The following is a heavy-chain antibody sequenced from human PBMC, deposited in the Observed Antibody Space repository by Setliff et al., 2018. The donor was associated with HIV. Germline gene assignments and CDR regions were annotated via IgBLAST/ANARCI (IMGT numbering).Heavy chain of an antibody. Sequence: PSETLSLTCTVSGGSISSGGYYWSWIRQHPGKGLEWIGYIYYSGSTYYNPSLKSRVTISVDTSKNQFSLKLSSVTAADTAVFYCASLDGSESPYIYYYYMDVWGKGTAVTVSS. J-gene: IGHJ6*03. D-gene: IGHD3-10*01. V-gene: IGHV4-31*03. CDR2: IYYSGST. CDR1: GGSISSGGYY. CDR3: ASLDGSESPYIYYYYMDV.